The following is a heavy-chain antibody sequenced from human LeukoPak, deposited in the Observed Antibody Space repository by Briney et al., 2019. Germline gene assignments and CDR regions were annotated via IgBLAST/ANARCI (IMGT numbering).Heavy chain of an antibody. CDR3: ARPQPDMDSSGSAYYFDY. D-gene: IGHD3-22*01. J-gene: IGHJ4*02. CDR1: GYPFSSYW. CDR2: IYPGDSDT. V-gene: IGHV5-51*01. Sequence: GESLKISCKGSGYPFSSYWIGWVRQMPGKGLEWMGIIYPGDSDTRYSPSFQGQVTISADKSISTAYLQWSSLKASDTAMYYCARPQPDMDSSGSAYYFDYWGQGTLVTVSS.